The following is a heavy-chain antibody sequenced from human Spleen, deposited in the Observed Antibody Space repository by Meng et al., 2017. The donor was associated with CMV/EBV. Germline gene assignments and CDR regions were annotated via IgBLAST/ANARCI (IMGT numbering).Heavy chain of an antibody. CDR2: INPYNGDT. CDR3: ARDHSVNHYFGMDV. CDR1: GYTFSNYG. D-gene: IGHD2/OR15-2a*01. J-gene: IGHJ6*02. Sequence: ASVKVSCKASGYTFSNYGITWVRQAPGQGLEWMGWINPYNGDTNYAQKFQDRVTMTTDTSTTTAYLDLRSLRSDDTAVYYCARDHSVNHYFGMDVWGQGTTVTVSS. V-gene: IGHV1-18*01.